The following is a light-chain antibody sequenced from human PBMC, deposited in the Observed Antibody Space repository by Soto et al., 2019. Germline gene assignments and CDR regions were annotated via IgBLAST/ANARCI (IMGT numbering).Light chain of an antibody. J-gene: IGKJ3*01. V-gene: IGKV3-15*01. CDR2: GSS. CDR3: QQYNIWPSLA. Sequence: EIVMTQSPATLSVSPGERATLSCSASQNVSSNLAWYQQKPGQAPRLLIYGSSTRATGIPARFSGSGSGTEFTLTISSLQSEDFVGYFCQQYNIWPSLAFGPGTKVDI. CDR1: QNVSSN.